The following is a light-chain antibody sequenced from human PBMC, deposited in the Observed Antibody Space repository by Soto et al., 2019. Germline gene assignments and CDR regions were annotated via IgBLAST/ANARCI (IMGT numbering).Light chain of an antibody. J-gene: IGLJ2*01. CDR3: QSYDSSLSGHAV. CDR2: GNS. Sequence: QSVLTQPPSVSGAPGQRVTISCTGSSSNIGAGYDVHWYQQLPGTAPKLLIYGNSNRPSGVPDRFSGSKSGTSASLAITGLQADDEADYYCQSYDSSLSGHAVFGGWTKLTVL. CDR1: SSNIGAGYD. V-gene: IGLV1-40*01.